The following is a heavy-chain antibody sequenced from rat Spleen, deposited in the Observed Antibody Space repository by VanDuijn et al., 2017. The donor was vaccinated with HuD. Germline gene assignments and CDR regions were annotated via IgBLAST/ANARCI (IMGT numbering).Heavy chain of an antibody. CDR3: ASATY. CDR1: GFSLNNYG. V-gene: IGHV2-13*01. CDR2: MWTSGSS. D-gene: IGHD4-1*01. Sequence: QVQLKESGPGLVQPSQTLSLTCTVSGFSLNNYGVIWVRQPPGEGLEWMGIMWTSGSSDYNPPLKSRLTISRDTSKSQVFLKMNSLQTEDTAIYYCASATYWGQGVMVTVSS. J-gene: IGHJ2*01.